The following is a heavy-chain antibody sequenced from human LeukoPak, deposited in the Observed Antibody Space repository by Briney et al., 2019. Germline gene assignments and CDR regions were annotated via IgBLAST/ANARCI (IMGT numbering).Heavy chain of an antibody. J-gene: IGHJ5*02. CDR1: VFSINGNF. D-gene: IGHD3-3*01. V-gene: IGHV4-59*01. Sequence: PSETLSLTYTCSVFSINGNFWTGIRQLPGKGLEWIGFVSDTGDTDYNPSLKSRLTISVDTSKRQLSLSLSSVTAADTALYCCARVFRGVVTSHWLDHWCLGTLVTVSS. CDR2: VSDTGDT. CDR3: ARVFRGVVTSHWLDH.